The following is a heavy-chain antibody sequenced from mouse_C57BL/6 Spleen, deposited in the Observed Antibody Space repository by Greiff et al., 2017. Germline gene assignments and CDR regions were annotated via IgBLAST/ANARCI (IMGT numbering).Heavy chain of an antibody. CDR3: ARDYSGSI. D-gene: IGHD1-1*01. Sequence: DVKLQESGPGLVKPSQSLSLTCSATGYSITSGYYRNWIRQLPGNKQEWMGYISYDGSNNYNPSLKNRTSITRDTSTNPFFLKFNTVTSEDTATYYCARDYSGSIWGQGTTLTVSS. CDR1: GYSITSGYY. V-gene: IGHV3-6*01. CDR2: ISYDGSN. J-gene: IGHJ2*01.